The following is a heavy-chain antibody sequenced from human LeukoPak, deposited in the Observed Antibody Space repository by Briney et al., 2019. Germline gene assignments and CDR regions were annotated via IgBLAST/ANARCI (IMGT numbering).Heavy chain of an antibody. CDR2: IRYDERNK. J-gene: IGHJ4*02. Sequence: PGGSLRLSCEASGFTFSSYAMHWVRQAPGKGLEWVAFIRYDERNKYYSDSVKGRFTISRDNSKNTLYLQMNSLRAEDTAFYYCARGMSFSNYWGQGTLVTVSS. CDR3: ARGMSFSNY. D-gene: IGHD4-11*01. V-gene: IGHV3-30*02. CDR1: GFTFSSYA.